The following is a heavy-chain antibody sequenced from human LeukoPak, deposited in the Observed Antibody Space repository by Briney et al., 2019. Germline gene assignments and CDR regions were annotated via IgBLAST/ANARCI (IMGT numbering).Heavy chain of an antibody. D-gene: IGHD3-10*01. Sequence: SETLSLTCTVSGGSINGYYWTWIRQPPRKGLEWIGYIYYSGSTNYNPSLKSRVTISLDTSKNQFSLKLSSVTAADTAVYYCARVARWFGDLTNAFDIWGQGTMVTVSS. CDR1: GGSINGYY. V-gene: IGHV4-59*01. J-gene: IGHJ3*02. CDR3: ARVARWFGDLTNAFDI. CDR2: IYYSGST.